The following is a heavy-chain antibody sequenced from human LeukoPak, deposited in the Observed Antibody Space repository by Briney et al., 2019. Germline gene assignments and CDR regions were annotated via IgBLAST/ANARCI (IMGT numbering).Heavy chain of an antibody. V-gene: IGHV1-69*13. CDR2: IIPIFGTA. Sequence: ASVKVSCKACRGTFSSYAISWVRQAPGQGLEWMGGIIPIFGTANYAQKFRGRVTITADESTSTAYMELSSLRSEDTAVYYCALGLELRGDAFDIWGQGTMVTVSS. CDR1: RGTFSSYA. CDR3: ALGLELRGDAFDI. D-gene: IGHD1-26*01. J-gene: IGHJ3*02.